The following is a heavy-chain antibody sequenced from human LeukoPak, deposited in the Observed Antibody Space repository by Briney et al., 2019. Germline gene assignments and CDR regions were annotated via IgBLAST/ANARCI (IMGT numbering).Heavy chain of an antibody. Sequence: SETLSLTCTVSGGSISSYYWSWIRQPPGKGLEWIGYIYYSGSTNYNPSLKSRVTISVDTSKNQFSLKLSSVTAADTAVYYCARLAYDFWSGYPSYFDYWGREPWSPSPQ. J-gene: IGHJ4*02. CDR3: ARLAYDFWSGYPSYFDY. CDR2: IYYSGST. CDR1: GGSISSYY. D-gene: IGHD3-3*01. V-gene: IGHV4-59*01.